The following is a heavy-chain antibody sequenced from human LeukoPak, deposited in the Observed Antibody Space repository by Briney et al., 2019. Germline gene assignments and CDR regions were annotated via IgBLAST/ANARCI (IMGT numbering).Heavy chain of an antibody. CDR2: IYYSGST. Sequence: PSETLSLTCTVSAGSISNYYWSWIRQPPGKGLEWIGYIYYSGSTNYNPSLKSRVTISVDTSKNQFSLKLSSVTAADTAVYYCAREEYRRYSSSWYYFDYWGQGTLVTVSS. D-gene: IGHD6-13*01. J-gene: IGHJ4*02. CDR1: AGSISNYY. V-gene: IGHV4-59*01. CDR3: AREEYRRYSSSWYYFDY.